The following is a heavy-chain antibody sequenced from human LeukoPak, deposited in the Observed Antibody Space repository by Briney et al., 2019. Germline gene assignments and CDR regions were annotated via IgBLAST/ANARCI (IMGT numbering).Heavy chain of an antibody. D-gene: IGHD4-17*01. Sequence: SETLSLTCTVSGGSISSGSYYWSWIRQPAGKGLEWLGRIYSSGSTNYNPSLKSRVTISVDTYKNPFSLKLSSVTAADTDVYYCARDVRLDYGGLHYYYYMDVWGKGTTVTVSS. CDR3: ARDVRLDYGGLHYYYYMDV. CDR2: IYSSGST. CDR1: GGSISSGSYY. J-gene: IGHJ6*03. V-gene: IGHV4-61*02.